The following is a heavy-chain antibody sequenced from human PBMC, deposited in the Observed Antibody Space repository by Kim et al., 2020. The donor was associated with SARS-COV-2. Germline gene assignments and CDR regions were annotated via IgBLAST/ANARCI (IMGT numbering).Heavy chain of an antibody. Sequence: SESLSLTCAVSGGSFGSYYWAWIRQPPGKGLEWISEISQSGSTNYNPSLKSRVTISVNTSKNQSTLKLTSVTAADTAGYYCVGDHGDYPRYFELWGRGTLVTVSS. CDR1: GGSFGSYY. CDR3: VGDHGDYPRYFEL. CDR2: ISQSGST. D-gene: IGHD3-16*01. V-gene: IGHV4-34*01. J-gene: IGHJ2*01.